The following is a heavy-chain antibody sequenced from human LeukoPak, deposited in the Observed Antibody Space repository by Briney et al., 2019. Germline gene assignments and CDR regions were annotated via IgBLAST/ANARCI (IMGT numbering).Heavy chain of an antibody. D-gene: IGHD3-3*01. V-gene: IGHV1-2*02. CDR3: ARDGDHKYYDFWSGYPQY. CDR1: GYTFTGYY. Sequence: GASVKVSCNASGYTFTGYYIHWVRQAPGQGLEWMGWINPNSVGTNYAQKFQGRVTMTRDTSISTAYMELSRLRSDDTAVYYCARDGDHKYYDFWSGYPQYWGQGTLVTVSS. CDR2: INPNSVGT. J-gene: IGHJ4*02.